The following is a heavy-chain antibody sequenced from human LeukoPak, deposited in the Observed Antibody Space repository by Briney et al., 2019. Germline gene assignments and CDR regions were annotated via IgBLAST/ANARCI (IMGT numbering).Heavy chain of an antibody. CDR2: IWYDGSNK. D-gene: IGHD1-26*01. Sequence: GGLMRLSCAASGFTFSNYGMHWVRQAPGKGLEWVAVIWYDGSNKYYADSVKGRFTISRDNSKNTLYLQVNSLRAEDTAVYYCARDQSRREGSYYTILDYWGQGTLVTVSS. V-gene: IGHV3-33*01. J-gene: IGHJ4*02. CDR1: GFTFSNYG. CDR3: ARDQSRREGSYYTILDY.